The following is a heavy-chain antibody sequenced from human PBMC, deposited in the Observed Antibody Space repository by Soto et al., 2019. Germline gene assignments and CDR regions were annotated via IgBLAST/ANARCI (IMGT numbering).Heavy chain of an antibody. V-gene: IGHV4-30-4*01. CDR3: ARDLGRGVIISWFDP. J-gene: IGHJ5*02. Sequence: QVQLQESGPGLVKPSQTLSLTCTVSGGSISSGDYYWSWIRQPPGKGLEWIGYIYYSGSTYYNPARKRRVTISVDTSKNQFSRKLSSVTAADTAVYYCARDLGRGVIISWFDPWGQGTLVTVSS. CDR2: IYYSGST. CDR1: GGSISSGDYY. D-gene: IGHD3-10*01.